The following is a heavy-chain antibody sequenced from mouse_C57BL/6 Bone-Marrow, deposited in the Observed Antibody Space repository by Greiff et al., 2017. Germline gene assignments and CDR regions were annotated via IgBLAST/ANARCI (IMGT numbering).Heavy chain of an antibody. CDR3: TRAYYSNYEAY. CDR2: IDPENGDT. Sequence: VQLKESGAELVRPGASVKLSCTASGFNIKDDYMHWVKQRPEQGLEWIGWIDPENGDTEYASKFQGKATITADTSSNTAYLQLSSLTSEDTAVYYCTRAYYSNYEAYWGQGTLVTVSA. J-gene: IGHJ3*01. V-gene: IGHV14-4*01. CDR1: GFNIKDDY. D-gene: IGHD2-5*01.